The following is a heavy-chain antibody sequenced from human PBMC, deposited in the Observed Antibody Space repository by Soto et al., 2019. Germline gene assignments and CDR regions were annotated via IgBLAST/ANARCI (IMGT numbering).Heavy chain of an antibody. D-gene: IGHD3-16*01. CDR2: VNHSGST. CDR1: GGSFSGYY. J-gene: IGHJ4*02. V-gene: IGHV4-34*01. Sequence: PSETLSLTCGVYGGSFSGYYWSWIRQPPGKGLEWIGEVNHSGSTNYNPSLKSRVTISVDTSKNQFSLKLSSVTAADTAVYYCARGYVYFDYWGQGVLVTVSS. CDR3: ARGYVYFDY.